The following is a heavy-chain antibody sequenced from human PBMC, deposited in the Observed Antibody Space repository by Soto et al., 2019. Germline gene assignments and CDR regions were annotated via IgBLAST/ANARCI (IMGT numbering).Heavy chain of an antibody. CDR3: AKGFLGWSSTCYVDCDNYYGMDV. J-gene: IGHJ6*02. V-gene: IGHV1-69*13. D-gene: IGHD2-2*01. CDR1: GGTFSSYA. CDR2: IIPIFGTA. Sequence: SVNVSCKASGGTFSSYAIIWVRRAPGQGLEWMGGIIPIFGTANYAQKFQGRVTITSYESTSTAYMELSSLRSEDTAVYYCAKGFLGWSSTCYVDCDNYYGMDVWGQGTTVTVSS.